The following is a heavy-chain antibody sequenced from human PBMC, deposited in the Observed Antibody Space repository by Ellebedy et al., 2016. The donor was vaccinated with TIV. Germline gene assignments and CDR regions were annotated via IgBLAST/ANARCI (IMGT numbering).Heavy chain of an antibody. Sequence: SETLSLXXTVSGGSISSGDYFWSWIRQPPGKGLEWIAYINNNGETDYNPSLRSRVTIPVDTSKNQFSLKLNSVTAADTAVYYCARSDGPSSLWFGESTFDYWGQGTLVTVSS. CDR1: GGSISSGDYF. D-gene: IGHD3-10*01. CDR2: INNNGET. CDR3: ARSDGPSSLWFGESTFDY. V-gene: IGHV4-30-4*01. J-gene: IGHJ4*02.